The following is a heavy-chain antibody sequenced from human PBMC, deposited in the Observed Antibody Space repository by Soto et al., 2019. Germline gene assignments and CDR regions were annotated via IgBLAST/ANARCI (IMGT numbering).Heavy chain of an antibody. CDR1: GGSISTSNW. D-gene: IGHD6-13*01. CDR2: VYRTGST. Sequence: SETLSLTCAVSGGSISTSNWWSWVRQPPGKGLEWICEVYRTGSTNYNPSLESRLTISVDKSKNQFSLKLTSVTAADTAVYYCARARATIAAAAIFDCWGQGTLVTVSS. J-gene: IGHJ4*02. CDR3: ARARATIAAAAIFDC. V-gene: IGHV4-4*02.